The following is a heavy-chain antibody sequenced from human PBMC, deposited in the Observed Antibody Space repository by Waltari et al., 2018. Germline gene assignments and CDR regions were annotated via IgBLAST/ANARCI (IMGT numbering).Heavy chain of an antibody. CDR1: GFTFSSYA. CDR3: ARDQGYSGYDSDAFDI. CDR2: ISYDGSNK. D-gene: IGHD5-12*01. Sequence: QVQLVESGGGVVQPGRSLRLSCAASGFTFSSYAMHWVRQAPGKGLEWVAVISYDGSNKYYADSVKGRFTISRDNSKNTLYLQMNSLRAEDTAVYYCARDQGYSGYDSDAFDIWGQGTMVTVSS. J-gene: IGHJ3*02. V-gene: IGHV3-30-3*01.